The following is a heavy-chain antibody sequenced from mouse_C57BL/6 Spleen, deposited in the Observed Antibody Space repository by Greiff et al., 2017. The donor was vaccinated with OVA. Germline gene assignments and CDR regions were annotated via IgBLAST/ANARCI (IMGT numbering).Heavy chain of an antibody. CDR3: AREDIYDYDSY. J-gene: IGHJ2*01. CDR1: GYTFTSYW. V-gene: IGHV1-55*01. D-gene: IGHD2-4*01. Sequence: QVHVKQPGAELVKPGASVKMSCKASGYTFTSYWITWVKQRPGQGLEWIGDIYPGSGSTNYNEKFKSKATLTVDTSSSTAYMQLSSLTSEDSAVYYCAREDIYDYDSYWGQGTTLTVSS. CDR2: IYPGSGST.